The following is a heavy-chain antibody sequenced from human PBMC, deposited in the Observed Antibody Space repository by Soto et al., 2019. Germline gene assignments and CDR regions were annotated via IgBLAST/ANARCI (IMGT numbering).Heavy chain of an antibody. CDR2: IYYSGST. D-gene: IGHD6-13*01. CDR1: GYTFTNYG. J-gene: IGHJ6*03. V-gene: IGHV4-59*08. CDR3: ARQTSSWYISYYYYYMDV. Sequence: CKASGYTFTNYGFTWVRQAPGKGLEWIGYIYYSGSTNYNPSLKSRVTISIDTSKNQFSLKLSSVTAADTAVYYCARQTSSWYISYYYYYMDVWGKGTTVTVSS.